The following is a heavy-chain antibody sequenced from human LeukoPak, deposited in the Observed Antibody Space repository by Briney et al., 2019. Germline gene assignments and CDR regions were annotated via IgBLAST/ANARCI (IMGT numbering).Heavy chain of an antibody. Sequence: GGSLRLSCAASGFTFSSYSVNWVRQAPGKGLEWVSSISSSSSYIYYADSVKGRFTISRDNAKNSLYLQINSLRAADTAVSYCARDDSSSWYDFWFDPWGQGTLVTVSS. CDR2: ISSSSSYI. J-gene: IGHJ5*02. D-gene: IGHD6-13*01. CDR1: GFTFSSYS. CDR3: ARDDSSSWYDFWFDP. V-gene: IGHV3-21*01.